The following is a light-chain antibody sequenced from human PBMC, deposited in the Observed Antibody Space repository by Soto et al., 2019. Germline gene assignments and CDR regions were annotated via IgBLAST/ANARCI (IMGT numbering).Light chain of an antibody. CDR3: QSYLSRRSGNVV. J-gene: IGLJ2*01. CDR2: GNS. CDR1: SSNIGAGYD. Sequence: QSVLTQPPSVSGAPGQRVTISCTGSSSNIGAGYDVHWYQQLPGTAPKLLIYGNSNRPSGVPDRFSGSKSGTSASLAITGLQAEDEAEYYCQSYLSRRSGNVVFGGGTKVTVL. V-gene: IGLV1-40*01.